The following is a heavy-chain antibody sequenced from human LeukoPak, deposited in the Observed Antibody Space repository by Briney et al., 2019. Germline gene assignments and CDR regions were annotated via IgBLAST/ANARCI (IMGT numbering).Heavy chain of an antibody. V-gene: IGHV3-48*03. Sequence: PGGSLRLSCAASGFSLSSYATTWVRQAPGKGLEWVSYISSSGSTIYYADSVKGRFTISRDNAKNSLYLQMNSLRAEDTAVYYCARMTKGWFDPWGQGTLVTVSS. CDR1: GFSLSSYA. CDR2: ISSSGSTI. CDR3: ARMTKGWFDP. J-gene: IGHJ5*02.